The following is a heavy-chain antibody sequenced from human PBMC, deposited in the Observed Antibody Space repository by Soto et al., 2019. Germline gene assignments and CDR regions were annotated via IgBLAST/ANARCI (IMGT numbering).Heavy chain of an antibody. V-gene: IGHV3-30*03. D-gene: IGHD6-19*01. Sequence: PGGSLRLSCAASGFTFSSYGMHWVRQAPGKGLEWVAVISYDGSNKYYADSVKGRFTISRDNSKNTLYLQMNSLRAEDTAVYYCATNQLAGYSSGWYYYYYGMDVWGQGTTVTVSS. CDR2: ISYDGSNK. CDR3: ATNQLAGYSSGWYYYYYGMDV. J-gene: IGHJ6*02. CDR1: GFTFSSYG.